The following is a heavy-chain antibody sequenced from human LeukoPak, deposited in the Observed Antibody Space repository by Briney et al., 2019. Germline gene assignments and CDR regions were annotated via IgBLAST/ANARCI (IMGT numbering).Heavy chain of an antibody. Sequence: GYLRLSCAASGFTFSSYAMSWVRQTPGKGLEWVSAISGSGDRTYYAESVKGRFSISRDNSKNTLYLQMHSLRAEDTAVYYCGKRELWHGSGEDAWGQGTTVTVSS. D-gene: IGHD3-10*01. J-gene: IGHJ6*02. V-gene: IGHV3-23*01. CDR3: GKRELWHGSGEDA. CDR1: GFTFSSYA. CDR2: ISGSGDRT.